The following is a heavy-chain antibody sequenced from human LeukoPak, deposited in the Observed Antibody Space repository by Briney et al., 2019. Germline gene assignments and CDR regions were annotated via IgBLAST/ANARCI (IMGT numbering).Heavy chain of an antibody. D-gene: IGHD6-13*01. J-gene: IGHJ4*01. CDR2: IRQDGGEK. CDR1: GFTFTDYW. CDR3: ARDGTAAGLYFDL. Sequence: QPGGSLRHSCAVSGFTFTDYWMNWVRQAPGKGLEWVASIRQDGGEKSYVDSVKGRFTISRDNTKSSLYLQINSLRAEDTAVYYCARDGTAAGLYFDLWGQGTLVTVSS. V-gene: IGHV3-7*01.